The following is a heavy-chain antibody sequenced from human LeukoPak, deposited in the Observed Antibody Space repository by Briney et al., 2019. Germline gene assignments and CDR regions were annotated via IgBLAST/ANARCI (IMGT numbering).Heavy chain of an antibody. CDR1: GFTFSNYA. J-gene: IGHJ4*02. CDR3: ARGDDSGYYDYFDY. Sequence: PGGSLRLSCAASGFTFSNYAMSWVRQAPGKGLEWVSFVSATSGNTFYADSVRGRFTISRDFSKNTVFLHMNSLRAEDTAMYYCARGDDSGYYDYFDYWGQGALVTVSS. CDR2: VSATSGNT. D-gene: IGHD3-22*01. V-gene: IGHV3-23*01.